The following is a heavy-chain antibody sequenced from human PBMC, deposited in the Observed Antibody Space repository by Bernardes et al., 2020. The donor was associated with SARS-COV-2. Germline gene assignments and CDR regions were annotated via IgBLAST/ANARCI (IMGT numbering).Heavy chain of an antibody. Sequence: ASVKVSCKTSGYTFTAYVIIWVRQAPGQGLESMGWISAYNGYTNYAQKFQGRVTMTTDTSTSTAYMELRSLRSYDTAVYYCARALISDCSGGSCYPDYGDYFDYWGQGTLLTVSS. CDR2: ISAYNGYT. CDR3: ARALISDCSGGSCYPDYGDYFDY. CDR1: GYTFTAYV. J-gene: IGHJ4*02. V-gene: IGHV1-18*01. D-gene: IGHD2-15*01.